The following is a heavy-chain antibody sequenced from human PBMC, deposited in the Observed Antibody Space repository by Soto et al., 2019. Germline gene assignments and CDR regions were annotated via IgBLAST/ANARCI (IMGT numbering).Heavy chain of an antibody. Sequence: AETLSLTCTVSGGSISRYYWSWIRQPPGKGLEWIGYMYNTGSTVYNPPFKSRVTISVDTSKSQFSLKLSSVTAADTAVYYCARDLWGYCGTDCYPLDVWGQGTTVTVSS. CDR3: ARDLWGYCGTDCYPLDV. D-gene: IGHD2-21*02. J-gene: IGHJ6*02. CDR1: GGSISRYY. CDR2: MYNTGST. V-gene: IGHV4-59*01.